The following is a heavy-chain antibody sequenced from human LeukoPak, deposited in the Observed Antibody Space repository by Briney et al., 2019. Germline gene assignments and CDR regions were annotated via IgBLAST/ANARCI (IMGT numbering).Heavy chain of an antibody. J-gene: IGHJ4*02. CDR1: GFTFSSYA. Sequence: GGSLRLSCAASGFTFSSYAMHWVRQAPGKGLEWVAVISYDGNNKYYADSVKGRFTISRDNSKNTLYLQMNSLRVEDTAVYYCARDYYGSGSYNFDYWGQGTLVTVSS. V-gene: IGHV3-30-3*01. CDR2: ISYDGNNK. D-gene: IGHD3-10*01. CDR3: ARDYYGSGSYNFDY.